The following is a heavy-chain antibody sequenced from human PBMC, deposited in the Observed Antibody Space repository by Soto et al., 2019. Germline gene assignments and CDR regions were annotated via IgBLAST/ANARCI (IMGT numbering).Heavy chain of an antibody. J-gene: IGHJ4*02. CDR2: IHYSGSA. CDR1: GGSVSSGSYY. Sequence: QVQLQESGPGLVKPSETLSLTCTVSGGSVSSGSYYWSWIRQPPGKGLEWIGYIHYSGSADYRPSLKSRVTISIDTSKNQFSLNLSSVTAADTAVYYCARLEYYDYVWGSYRSPYYFDYWGQGTFVTVSS. D-gene: IGHD3-16*02. V-gene: IGHV4-61*01. CDR3: ARLEYYDYVWGSYRSPYYFDY.